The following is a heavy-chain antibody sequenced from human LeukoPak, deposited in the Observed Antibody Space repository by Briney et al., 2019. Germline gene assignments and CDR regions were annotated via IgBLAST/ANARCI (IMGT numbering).Heavy chain of an antibody. CDR2: INHSGST. Sequence: SETLSLTCAVYGGSISGYYWSWIRQPPGKGLEWIGEINHSGSTNYNPSLKSRVTISVDTSKNQFSLKLSSVTAADTAVYYCARREYSSWKTRHEYFQHWGQGTLVTVSS. V-gene: IGHV4-34*01. CDR3: ARREYSSWKTRHEYFQH. CDR1: GGSISGYY. D-gene: IGHD6-13*01. J-gene: IGHJ1*01.